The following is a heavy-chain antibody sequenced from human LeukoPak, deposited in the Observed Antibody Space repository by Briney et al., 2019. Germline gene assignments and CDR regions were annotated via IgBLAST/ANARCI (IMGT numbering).Heavy chain of an antibody. D-gene: IGHD5-18*01. CDR3: ARGRKWDTAMVSHYYGMDV. CDR2: INHSGST. V-gene: IGHV4-34*01. CDR1: GGSFSGYY. J-gene: IGHJ6*04. Sequence: SETLSLTCAGYGGSFSGYYWSWIRQPPGKGLEWIGEINHSGSTNYNPSLKSRVTISVDTPKNQFSLKLSSVTAADTAVYYCARGRKWDTAMVSHYYGMDVWGKGTTVTVSS.